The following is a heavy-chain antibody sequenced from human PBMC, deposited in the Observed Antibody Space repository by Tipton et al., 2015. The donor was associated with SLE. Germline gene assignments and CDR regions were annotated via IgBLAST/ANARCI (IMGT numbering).Heavy chain of an antibody. CDR3: AREGAAHWDSYYGMDV. Sequence: LRLSCTVSGGSISSGGYYWSWIRQHPGKGLEWIGYIYYSGSTNYNPSLKSRVTISVDTSKNQFSLKLSSVTAADTAVYYCAREGAAHWDSYYGMDVWGQGTTVTVSS. CDR2: IYYSGST. CDR1: GGSISSGGYY. V-gene: IGHV4-61*08. J-gene: IGHJ6*02. D-gene: IGHD7-27*01.